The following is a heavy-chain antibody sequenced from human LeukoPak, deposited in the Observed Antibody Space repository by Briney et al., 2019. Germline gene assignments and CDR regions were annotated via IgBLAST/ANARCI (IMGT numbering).Heavy chain of an antibody. CDR2: ISAYNGNT. CDR3: VRDLGHDYGARSPLDI. V-gene: IGHV1-18*01. J-gene: IGHJ3*02. CDR1: GYPSRNYG. Sequence: ASVEVSCKASGYPSRNYGITWVRLAPGQGLEWMGWISAYNGNTNSAQEHQDRLIMTTDTSTNTAFMNLTGLRSDDTAVYYCVRDLGHDYGARSPLDIWGQGTVVTVSS. D-gene: IGHD4/OR15-4a*01.